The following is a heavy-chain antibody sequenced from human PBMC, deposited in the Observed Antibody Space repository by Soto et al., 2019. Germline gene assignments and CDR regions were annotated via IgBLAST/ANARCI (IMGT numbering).Heavy chain of an antibody. CDR1: GGTFSSYV. J-gene: IGHJ6*02. CDR2: IITIFETA. D-gene: IGHD3-3*01. Sequence: QVQLVQSGPEMKKPGSSVKVSCKASGGTFSSYVISWVRQAPGHGLEWMGGIITIFETAKSEQKFQGRVMMTAYESTSTAYMELSSLRPEDTALYFCAKAVVDYGFWGGSASSFIRAYGMDVWGQGTPVTVSS. V-gene: IGHV1-69*01. CDR3: AKAVVDYGFWGGSASSFIRAYGMDV.